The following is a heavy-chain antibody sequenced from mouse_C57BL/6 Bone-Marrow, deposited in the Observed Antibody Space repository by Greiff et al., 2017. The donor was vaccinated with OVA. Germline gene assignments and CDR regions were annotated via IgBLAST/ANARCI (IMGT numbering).Heavy chain of an antibody. V-gene: IGHV1-81*01. J-gene: IGHJ1*03. Sequence: VKLQESGAELARPGASVKLSCKASGYTFTSYGISWVKQRTGQGLEWIGEIYPRSGNTYYNEKFKGKATLTADKSSSTAYMELRSLTSEDSAVYFCARRPPYCYGSGLYWYFDVWGTGTTVTVSS. CDR3: ARRPPYCYGSGLYWYFDV. D-gene: IGHD1-1*01. CDR2: IYPRSGNT. CDR1: GYTFTSYG.